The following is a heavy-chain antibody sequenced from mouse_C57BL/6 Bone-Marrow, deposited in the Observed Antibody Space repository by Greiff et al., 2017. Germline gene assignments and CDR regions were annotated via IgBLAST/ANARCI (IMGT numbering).Heavy chain of an antibody. CDR1: GFTFSSYA. J-gene: IGHJ4*01. Sequence: DVMLVESGGGLVKPGGSLKLSCAASGFTFSSYAMSWVRQTPEKRLEWVATISDGGSYTYYPANVKGRFTISRDHAKNNLYLQMSHLKSEDTAMYYCARGTTVVDYYAMDYWGQGTSVTVSS. CDR3: ARGTTVVDYYAMDY. CDR2: ISDGGSYT. D-gene: IGHD1-1*01. V-gene: IGHV5-4*03.